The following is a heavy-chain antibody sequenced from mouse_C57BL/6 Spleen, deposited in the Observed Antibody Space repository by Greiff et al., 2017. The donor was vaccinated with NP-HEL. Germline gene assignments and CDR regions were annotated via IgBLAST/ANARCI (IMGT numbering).Heavy chain of an antibody. CDR1: GYTFTSYW. V-gene: IGHV1-69*01. CDR2: IDPSDSYT. CDR3: ARRRLGVDY. Sequence: QVQLQQPGAELVMPGASVKLSCKASGYTFTSYWMHWVKQRPGQGLEWIGEIDPSDSYTNYNQKFKGKSTLTVDKSSSTAYMQLSSLTSEDSAVYYCARRRLGVDYWGQGTTLTVSS. J-gene: IGHJ2*01. D-gene: IGHD4-1*01.